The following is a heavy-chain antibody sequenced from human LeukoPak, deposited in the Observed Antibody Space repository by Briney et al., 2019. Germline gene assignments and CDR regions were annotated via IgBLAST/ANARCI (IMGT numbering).Heavy chain of an antibody. CDR2: ISSSSSTI. J-gene: IGHJ6*03. CDR1: GFTFSSYS. CDR3: ARLSEPHYYYYYYMDV. V-gene: IGHV3-48*02. Sequence: GGPLRLSCAASGFTFSSYSMNWVRQAPGKGPEWVSYISSSSSTIYYADSVKGRFTISRDNAKNSLYLQMNSLRDEDTAVYYCARLSEPHYYYYYYMDVWGKGTTVTVSS.